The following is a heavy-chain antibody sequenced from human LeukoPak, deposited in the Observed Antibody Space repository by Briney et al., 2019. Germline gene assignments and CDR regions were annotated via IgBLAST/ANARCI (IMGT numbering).Heavy chain of an antibody. CDR1: GFTFSDYY. CDR2: ISSSGSTI. CDR3: ARALITMVRGQDVVDAFDI. V-gene: IGHV3-11*01. Sequence: GGPLRLSCAASGFTFSDYYMSWIRQAPGKGLEWVSYISSSGSTIYYADSVKGRFTISRDNAKNSLYLQMNSLRAEDTAVYYCARALITMVRGQDVVDAFDIWGQGTMVTVSS. J-gene: IGHJ3*02. D-gene: IGHD3-10*01.